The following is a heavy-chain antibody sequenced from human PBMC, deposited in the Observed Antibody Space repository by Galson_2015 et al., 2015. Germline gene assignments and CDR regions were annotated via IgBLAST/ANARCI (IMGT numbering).Heavy chain of an antibody. Sequence: SVKVSCKASGGTFSSYAISWVRQAPGQGLEWMGGIIPIFGTANYAQKFQGRVTITADKSTSTAYMELSSLRSEDTAVYYCARVSDFWSGYSTGYYYYMDVWGKGTTVTVSS. CDR2: IIPIFGTA. V-gene: IGHV1-69*06. D-gene: IGHD3-3*01. CDR1: GGTFSSYA. J-gene: IGHJ6*03. CDR3: ARVSDFWSGYSTGYYYYMDV.